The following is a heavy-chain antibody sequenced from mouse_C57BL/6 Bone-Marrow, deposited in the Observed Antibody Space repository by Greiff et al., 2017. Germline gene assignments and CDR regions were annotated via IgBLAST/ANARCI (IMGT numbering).Heavy chain of an antibody. CDR3: ARDDGYYRWYAMDY. J-gene: IGHJ4*01. V-gene: IGHV1-55*01. Sequence: QVQLQQPGAELVKPGASVKMSCKASGYTFTSYWITWVKQRPGQGLEWIGDIYPGSGSTNYNEKFKSKATLTVDTSSSTAYMQLSSLTSEDSAVYYCARDDGYYRWYAMDYWGQGTSVTVSS. CDR2: IYPGSGST. CDR1: GYTFTSYW. D-gene: IGHD2-3*01.